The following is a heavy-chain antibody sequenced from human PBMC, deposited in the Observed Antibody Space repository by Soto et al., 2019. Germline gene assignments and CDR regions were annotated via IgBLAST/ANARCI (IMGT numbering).Heavy chain of an antibody. D-gene: IGHD2-2*01. J-gene: IGHJ6*02. CDR1: GFTFSSYA. Sequence: EVLLLESGGGLVQPGGSLRLSCAASGFTFSSYAMSWVRQTPGKGLEWVSAISDSGGRSSYADSVKGRFTISRDNSKNTLYLQMYSLRAEDTALYYCAKGGFHSTTWYDAMDVWGQGTTVTVSS. CDR3: AKGGFHSTTWYDAMDV. V-gene: IGHV3-23*01. CDR2: ISDSGGRS.